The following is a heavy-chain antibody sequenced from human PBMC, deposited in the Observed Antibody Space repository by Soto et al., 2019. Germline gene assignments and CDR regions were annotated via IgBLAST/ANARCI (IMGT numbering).Heavy chain of an antibody. CDR2: FDPEDGET. J-gene: IGHJ6*03. V-gene: IGHV1-24*01. CDR3: ATIRYFDPSNYYYMDV. CDR1: GYTLTELS. Sequence: ASVKVSCKVSGYTLTELSMHWVRQAPGKGLEWMGGFDPEDGETIYAQKFQGRVTMTEDTSTDTAYMELSSLRSEDTAVYYCATIRYFDPSNYYYMDVWGKGTTVTVSS. D-gene: IGHD3-9*01.